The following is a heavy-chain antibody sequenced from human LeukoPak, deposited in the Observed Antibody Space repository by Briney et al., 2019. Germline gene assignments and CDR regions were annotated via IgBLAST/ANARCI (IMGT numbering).Heavy chain of an antibody. CDR2: ISSSSSYI. J-gene: IGHJ4*02. D-gene: IGHD2/OR15-2a*01. CDR1: GFTFRSYS. Sequence: GGSLRLSCAASGFTFRSYSMNRVRQAPGKGLEWVSSISSSSSYIYYADSEKCRFTISRDNAKNTLYLQLNSLRPEDTAVYYCASAFGDYWGQGTLVAVSS. CDR3: ASAFGDY. V-gene: IGHV3-21*01.